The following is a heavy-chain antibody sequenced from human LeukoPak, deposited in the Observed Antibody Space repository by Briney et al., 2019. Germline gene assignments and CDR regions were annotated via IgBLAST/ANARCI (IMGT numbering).Heavy chain of an antibody. CDR3: ARVGKRYWFDP. Sequence: GASVKVSCKASGYTFTSYYMHWVPQAPGQGLEWMGMINPSGGSTSYAQKFQGRVAMTRDTSTSTVYMELSSLRSEDTAVYYCARVGKRYWFDPWGQGTLVTVSS. CDR2: INPSGGST. J-gene: IGHJ5*02. V-gene: IGHV1-46*03. D-gene: IGHD4-23*01. CDR1: GYTFTSYY.